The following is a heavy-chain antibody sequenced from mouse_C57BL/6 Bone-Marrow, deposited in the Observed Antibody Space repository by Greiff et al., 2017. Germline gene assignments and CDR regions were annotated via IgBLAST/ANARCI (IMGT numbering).Heavy chain of an antibody. J-gene: IGHJ2*01. V-gene: IGHV14-4*01. D-gene: IGHD1-1*01. Sequence: VQLKESGAELVRPGASVKLSCTASGFNIKDDYMHWVKQRPEQGLEWIGWIDPENGDTEYASKFQGKATITADTSSNTAYLQLSSLTSEDTAVYYCTTYYGSSYCFDYWGQGTTLTVSS. CDR3: TTYYGSSYCFDY. CDR1: GFNIKDDY. CDR2: IDPENGDT.